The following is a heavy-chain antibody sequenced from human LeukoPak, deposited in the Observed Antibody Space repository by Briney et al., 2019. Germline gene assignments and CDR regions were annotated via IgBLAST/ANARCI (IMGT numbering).Heavy chain of an antibody. CDR1: GFTFSSYA. CDR2: ISFDGSNE. D-gene: IGHD3-10*01. CDR3: AKCYYGSLGLDAFDI. J-gene: IGHJ3*02. V-gene: IGHV3-30*18. Sequence: HPGGSLRLSCAASGFTFSSYAMHWVGHAPGKGLEGVAVISFDGSNEYYADSVKGRFTISRDNSKNTLYLQMNSLRAEDTALYYCAKCYYGSLGLDAFDIWGQGTMVTVSS.